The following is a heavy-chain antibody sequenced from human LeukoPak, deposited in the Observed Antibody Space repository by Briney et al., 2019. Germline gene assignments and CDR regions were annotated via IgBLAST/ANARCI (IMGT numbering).Heavy chain of an antibody. J-gene: IGHJ4*02. D-gene: IGHD3-22*01. Sequence: GGSLRLSCAASGVTFSDYYMSWIRQAPGKGLEWISYINSGGSTMYYADSVKGRFTISRDNAKNSLYLQMNSLRAEDTAVYYCARDRSYYYDSSDYTAFGYWGQGTLVTVSS. CDR1: GVTFSDYY. V-gene: IGHV3-11*01. CDR2: INSGGSTM. CDR3: ARDRSYYYDSSDYTAFGY.